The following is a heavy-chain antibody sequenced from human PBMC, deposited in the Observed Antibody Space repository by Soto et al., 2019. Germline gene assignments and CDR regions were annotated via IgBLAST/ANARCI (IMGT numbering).Heavy chain of an antibody. Sequence: PSETLSLTCAVSGGSISSGGYSWNWIRQPPGKGLEWIGYIYYSGNTNYNPSLKSRVTMSLDTSENQFSLKLSSVTAADTAVYYCAKSAATGLPYYYYPLDVWGQGTTVTVSS. CDR3: AKSAATGLPYYYYPLDV. J-gene: IGHJ6*02. CDR2: IYYSGNT. CDR1: GGSISSGGYS. D-gene: IGHD6-13*01. V-gene: IGHV4-61*08.